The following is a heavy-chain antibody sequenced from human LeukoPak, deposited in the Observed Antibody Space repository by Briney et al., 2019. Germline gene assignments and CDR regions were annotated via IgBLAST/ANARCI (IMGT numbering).Heavy chain of an antibody. Sequence: SETLSLTCTVSGGFISSYYWNWIRQTPGKGLEWIGSIYSSGNTNYNPSLKSRVTISVDTSKNHFSLKLSSVTAADTAVYYCARGLEWGDGFDIWGQGTMVTVSP. V-gene: IGHV4-59*08. J-gene: IGHJ3*02. CDR3: ARGLEWGDGFDI. CDR2: IYSSGNT. D-gene: IGHD3-3*01. CDR1: GGFISSYY.